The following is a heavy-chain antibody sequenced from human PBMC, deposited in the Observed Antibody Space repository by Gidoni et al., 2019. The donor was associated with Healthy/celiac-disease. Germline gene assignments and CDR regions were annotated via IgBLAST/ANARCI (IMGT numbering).Heavy chain of an antibody. V-gene: IGHV3-11*05. CDR3: ARDGYCSGGSCYEIEYFQH. CDR2: ISSSSSYT. D-gene: IGHD2-15*01. J-gene: IGHJ1*01. Sequence: QVQLVESGGGLVKPGGSLRLSCAASGFTFSDYYMSWIRQAPGKGLEWVSYISSSSSYTNYADSVKGRFTISRDNAKNSLYLQMNSLRAEDTAVYYCARDGYCSGGSCYEIEYFQHWGQGTLVTVSS. CDR1: GFTFSDYY.